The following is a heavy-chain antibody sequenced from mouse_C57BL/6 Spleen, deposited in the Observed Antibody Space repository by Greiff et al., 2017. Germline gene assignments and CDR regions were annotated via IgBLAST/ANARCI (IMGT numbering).Heavy chain of an antibody. CDR3: TRGGFDY. CDR2: IDPATGGT. Sequence: VQLQQSGAELVRPGASVTLSCKASGYTFTGYEMHWVKQTPVHGLEWIGAIDPATGGTAYNQKFKGKAILTADKSSSTAYMELRSLTSEDSAVYYCTRGGFDYWGQGTTLTVSA. J-gene: IGHJ2*01. CDR1: GYTFTGYE. V-gene: IGHV1-15*01.